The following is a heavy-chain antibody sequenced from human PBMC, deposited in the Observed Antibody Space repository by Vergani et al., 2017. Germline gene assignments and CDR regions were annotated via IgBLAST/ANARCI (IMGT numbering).Heavy chain of an antibody. CDR2: ISAYNGNT. Sequence: QVQLVQSGAEVKKPGASVKVSCKASGYTFTSYGISWVRQAPGQGLEWMGWISAYNGNTNYAQRLQGRVTTTTDTSTSTAYMELRSLRSDDTAVYYCARGGVGAYCGGDCYSNWFDPWGQGTLVTVSS. J-gene: IGHJ5*02. CDR1: GYTFTSYG. CDR3: ARGGVGAYCGGDCYSNWFDP. D-gene: IGHD2-21*02. V-gene: IGHV1-18*01.